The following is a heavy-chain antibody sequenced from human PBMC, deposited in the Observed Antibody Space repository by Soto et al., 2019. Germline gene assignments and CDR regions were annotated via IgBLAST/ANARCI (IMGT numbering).Heavy chain of an antibody. CDR1: WYSFTSNW. D-gene: IGHD6-13*01. CDR2: IFPADSDT. Sequence: GESLKISCKASWYSFTSNWIAWVRQMPGKGLEWMGIIFPADSDTTYSPSFQGQVSISADRSINTAYLQWSSLKASDTAMYYCAREAATGFDSWGQGTLVTVSS. J-gene: IGHJ4*02. V-gene: IGHV5-51*01. CDR3: AREAATGFDS.